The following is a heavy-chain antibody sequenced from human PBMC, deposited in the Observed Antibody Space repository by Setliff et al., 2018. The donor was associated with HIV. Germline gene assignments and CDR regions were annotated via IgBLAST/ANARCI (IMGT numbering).Heavy chain of an antibody. CDR1: GFTFNNYA. V-gene: IGHV3-30*04. Sequence: PGGSLRLSCEASGFTFNNYAMYWVRQAPGKGLEWVAVISFDGNNKNYADSVRGRLTISRDDSKNTLYLQMNSLRAEDTAMYYCARDKAVNSWSGYYTPTYMDVWGKGTMVTVSS. D-gene: IGHD3-3*01. J-gene: IGHJ6*03. CDR2: ISFDGNNK. CDR3: ARDKAVNSWSGYYTPTYMDV.